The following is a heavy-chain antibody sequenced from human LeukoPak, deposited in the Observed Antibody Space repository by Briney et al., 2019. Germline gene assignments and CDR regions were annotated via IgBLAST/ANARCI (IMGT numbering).Heavy chain of an antibody. CDR2: INHSGGT. CDR1: GGSFSGYY. J-gene: IGHJ4*02. Sequence: PWETLSLTCAVYGGSFSGYYWTWIRQPTGKGLEWIGEINHSGGTNYNPSLKSRVAISVDTSKNQFSLKLSSVTAADTAVYYCARDHPPLDYWGQGTLVTVSS. V-gene: IGHV4-34*01. CDR3: ARDHPPLDY. D-gene: IGHD1-14*01.